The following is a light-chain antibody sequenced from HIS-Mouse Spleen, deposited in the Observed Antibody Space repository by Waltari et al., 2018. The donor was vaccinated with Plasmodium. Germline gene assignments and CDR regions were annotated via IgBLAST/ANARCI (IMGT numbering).Light chain of an antibody. CDR3: QQLNSYPYT. V-gene: IGKV1-9*01. CDR2: AAS. J-gene: IGKJ2*01. Sequence: DIQLTQSPSFLSASVGDRVTITCRASQGISSYLAWYQQKPGNAPKLRIYAASTLQSGVPSRFSGSGSGTEFTLTISSLQPEDFATYYCQQLNSYPYTVGQGTKLEIK. CDR1: QGISSY.